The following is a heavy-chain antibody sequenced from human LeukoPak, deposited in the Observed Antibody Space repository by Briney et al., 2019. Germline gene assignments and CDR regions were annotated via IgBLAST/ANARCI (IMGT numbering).Heavy chain of an antibody. Sequence: GGSLRLSCAASGFIFSSYTMNWVRQPPGEGLEWVSSISDTSTYIYYADSVEGRFTISRDNAKSSLFLQMNSLRAEDTAVYYCTRAPPGRDGYSEYWGQGTVVTVST. CDR1: GFIFSSYT. D-gene: IGHD5-24*01. J-gene: IGHJ4*02. V-gene: IGHV3-21*01. CDR3: TRAPPGRDGYSEY. CDR2: ISDTSTYI.